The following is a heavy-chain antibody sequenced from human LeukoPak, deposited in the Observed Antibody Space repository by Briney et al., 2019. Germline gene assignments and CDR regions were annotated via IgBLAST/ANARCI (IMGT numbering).Heavy chain of an antibody. Sequence: GGSLRLSCAASEFTVSSNYMSWVRQAPGKGLEWVSSIYSGGSTYYADSVKGRFTISRDNSKNMVYLQMNSLRAEDTAVYFCARVRLDRSERNLDAFEDWGQGTMVTVSS. J-gene: IGHJ3*01. V-gene: IGHV3-53*01. CDR1: EFTVSSNY. CDR2: IYSGGST. CDR3: ARVRLDRSERNLDAFED. D-gene: IGHD1-14*01.